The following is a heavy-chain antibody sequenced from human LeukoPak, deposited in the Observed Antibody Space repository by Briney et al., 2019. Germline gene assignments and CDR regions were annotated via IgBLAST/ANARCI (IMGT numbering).Heavy chain of an antibody. CDR2: IRSKAHSYAT. J-gene: IGHJ4*02. V-gene: IGHV3-73*01. CDR1: GFTFSGSA. Sequence: GGSLRLSCAASGFTFSGSAMHWVRQASGKGLEWVGRIRSKAHSYATAYAASVKGRFTISRDDSKNTAYLQMNSLKTEDTAVYYCTRPRPGGDGYNFDYWGQGTLVTVSP. D-gene: IGHD5-24*01. CDR3: TRPRPGGDGYNFDY.